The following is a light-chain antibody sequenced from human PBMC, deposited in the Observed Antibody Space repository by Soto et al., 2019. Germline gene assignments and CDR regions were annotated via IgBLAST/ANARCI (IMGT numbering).Light chain of an antibody. J-gene: IGKJ5*01. CDR1: QSISSY. V-gene: IGKV1-39*01. CDR3: QQSYSTPIT. CDR2: AAS. Sequence: DIQMTQSPSSLSASVGDRVTITCRASQSISSYLNWYQQKPGKAPKLLIYAASSLQSGVPSRFSGSGSGTDFTLTISSLQPEEFATYYCQQSYSTPITFGQGTLLEIK.